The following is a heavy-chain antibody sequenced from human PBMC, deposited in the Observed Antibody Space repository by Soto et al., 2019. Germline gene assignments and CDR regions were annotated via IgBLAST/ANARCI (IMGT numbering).Heavy chain of an antibody. J-gene: IGHJ4*02. D-gene: IGHD1-26*01. V-gene: IGHV3-30-3*01. Sequence: PGGSLRLSCAASGFTFSSYAMHWVRQAPGKGLEWAAVISYDGSNKYYADSVKGRFTISRDNSKNTLYLQMNSLRAEDTAVYYCARAGGWELLGGWLVFDYWGQGTLVTVSS. CDR3: ARAGGWELLGGWLVFDY. CDR1: GFTFSSYA. CDR2: ISYDGSNK.